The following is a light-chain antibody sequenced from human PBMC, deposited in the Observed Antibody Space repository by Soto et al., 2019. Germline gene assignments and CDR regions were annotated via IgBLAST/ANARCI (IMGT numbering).Light chain of an antibody. CDR2: GAS. V-gene: IGKV3-20*01. Sequence: EIVLTQSPGTLSLSPGERATLSCRASQSVSSNKLAWYQQKPGQAPRLLIYGASGRATGIPDRFTGSWSGTDFTLTISRLEPEDFAVYYCQVFDGSLWTCGQGTKVEIK. J-gene: IGKJ1*01. CDR3: QVFDGSLWT. CDR1: QSVSSNK.